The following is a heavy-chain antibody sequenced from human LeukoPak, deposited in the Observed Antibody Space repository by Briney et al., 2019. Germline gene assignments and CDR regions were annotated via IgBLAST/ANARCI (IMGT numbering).Heavy chain of an antibody. CDR1: GYTFTGYY. CDR3: AAIGNYSPRFDY. Sequence: ASVKVSCKASGYTFTGYYMHWVRQAPGQGLEWMGRINPNSGGTNYAQKFQGRVTMTRDTSISTAYMELSRLRSDDTAVYYCAAIGNYSPRFDYWGQGTLVTVSS. V-gene: IGHV1-2*06. D-gene: IGHD4-11*01. J-gene: IGHJ4*02. CDR2: INPNSGGT.